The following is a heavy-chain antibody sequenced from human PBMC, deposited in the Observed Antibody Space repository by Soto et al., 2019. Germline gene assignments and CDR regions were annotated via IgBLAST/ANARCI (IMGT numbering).Heavy chain of an antibody. V-gene: IGHV4-39*01. CDR3: ASPGKIQTDILTGYYAWYYYYYMDV. Sequence: SSETLSLTCTVSGGSISSSSYYWGWIRQPPGKGLEWIGSIYYSGSTYYNPSLKSRVTISVDTSKNQFSLKLSSVTAADTAVYYCASPGKIQTDILTGYYAWYYYYYMDVWGKGTTVTVSS. CDR2: IYYSGST. J-gene: IGHJ6*03. CDR1: GGSISSSSYY. D-gene: IGHD3-9*01.